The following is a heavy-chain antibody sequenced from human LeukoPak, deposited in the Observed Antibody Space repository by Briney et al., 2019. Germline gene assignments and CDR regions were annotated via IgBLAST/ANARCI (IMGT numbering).Heavy chain of an antibody. CDR2: ISSSSSYI. CDR3: ARGSVYYYDSSGSYYFDY. J-gene: IGHJ4*02. D-gene: IGHD3-22*01. V-gene: IGHV3-21*01. Sequence: GGSLRLSCAASGFTFSSYSMNWVRQAPGKGLEWVSSISSSSSYIYYADSVKGRFTISRDNAKNSLYMQMNSLRAEDTAVYYCARGSVYYYDSSGSYYFDYWGQGTLVTVSS. CDR1: GFTFSSYS.